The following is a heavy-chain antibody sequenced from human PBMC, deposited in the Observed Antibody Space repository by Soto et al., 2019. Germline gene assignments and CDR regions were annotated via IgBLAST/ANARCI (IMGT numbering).Heavy chain of an antibody. Sequence: QVQLKESGPGLVKPADTLSLKCTVSGGSITPYYWSWIRQTPGGGLEWIGYVSYNGKTNYNPSLKSRVSISADTSKNEFSLKLTSLTAADAAIDFCARQQYTVVTAFDVWGQGTMVDVSS. CDR1: GGSITPYY. CDR2: VSYNGKT. V-gene: IGHV4-59*07. CDR3: ARQQYTVVTAFDV. J-gene: IGHJ3*01. D-gene: IGHD2-15*01.